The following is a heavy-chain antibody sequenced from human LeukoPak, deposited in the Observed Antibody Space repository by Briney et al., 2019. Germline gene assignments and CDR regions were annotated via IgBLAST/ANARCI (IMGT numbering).Heavy chain of an antibody. D-gene: IGHD3-3*01. CDR2: ISYDGSNK. J-gene: IGHJ4*02. CDR3: AKTRAFGVVILFDY. CDR1: GFTFSSYG. Sequence: GRSLRLSCAASGFTFSSYGTHWVRQAPGKGLEWVAVISYDGSNKYYADSVKGRFTISRDNSKNTLYLQMNSLRAEDTAVYYCAKTRAFGVVILFDYWGQGTLVTVSS. V-gene: IGHV3-30*18.